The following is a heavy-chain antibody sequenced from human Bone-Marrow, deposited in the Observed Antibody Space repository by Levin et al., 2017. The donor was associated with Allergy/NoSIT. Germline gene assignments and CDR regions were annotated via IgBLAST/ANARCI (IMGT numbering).Heavy chain of an antibody. Sequence: GESLKISCAASGFTFSSYSMNWVRQAPGKGLEWVSSISSSSSYIYYADSVKGRFTISRDNAKNSLYLQMNSLRAEDTAVYYCARDRGWDSYGPTPIDYWGQGTLVTVSS. D-gene: IGHD5-18*01. V-gene: IGHV3-21*01. CDR2: ISSSSSYI. CDR1: GFTFSSYS. J-gene: IGHJ4*02. CDR3: ARDRGWDSYGPTPIDY.